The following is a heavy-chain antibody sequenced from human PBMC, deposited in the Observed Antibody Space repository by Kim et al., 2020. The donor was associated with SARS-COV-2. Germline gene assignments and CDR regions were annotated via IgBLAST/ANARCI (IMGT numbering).Heavy chain of an antibody. V-gene: IGHV3-33*01. D-gene: IGHD3-16*01. CDR3: ARAAGGGQLTDWFDP. J-gene: IGHJ5*02. CDR1: GFTFSSYG. Sequence: GGSLRLSCAASGFTFSSYGMHWVRQAPGKGLEWVAVIWYDGSNKYYADSVKGRFTISRDNSKNTLYLQMNSLRAEDTAVYYCARAAGGGQLTDWFDPWGQGTLVTVSS. CDR2: IWYDGSNK.